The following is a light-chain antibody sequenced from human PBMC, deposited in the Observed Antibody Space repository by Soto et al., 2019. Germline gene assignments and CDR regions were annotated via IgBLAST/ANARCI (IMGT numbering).Light chain of an antibody. V-gene: IGLV2-14*01. Sequence: QSALTQPASVSGSPGQSITISCTGTSSDVGTYNYVSWYQQHAGKVPKLMIYDVSNRPSGVSDRFSGSKSGNTASLTISGLQVEDEADYYCTSYSSISTLVFGGGTQLTVL. CDR1: SSDVGTYNY. CDR2: DVS. J-gene: IGLJ2*01. CDR3: TSYSSISTLV.